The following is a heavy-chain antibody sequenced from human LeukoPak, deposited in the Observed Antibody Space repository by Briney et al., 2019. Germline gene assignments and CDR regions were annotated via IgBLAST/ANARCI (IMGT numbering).Heavy chain of an antibody. CDR2: TYYRSKWYN. CDR3: ARDKGRRTTVTYYFDY. CDR1: GDSVSSNSAA. V-gene: IGHV6-1*01. J-gene: IGHJ4*02. Sequence: SQTLSLTFAISGDSVSSNSAAWNWLRQSPSRGLEWLGSTYYRSKWYNDYAVSVKSRITINPDTSKNQFSLQLTSVTPENTAVYYCARDKGRRTTVTYYFDYWGQGTLVTVSS. D-gene: IGHD4-17*01.